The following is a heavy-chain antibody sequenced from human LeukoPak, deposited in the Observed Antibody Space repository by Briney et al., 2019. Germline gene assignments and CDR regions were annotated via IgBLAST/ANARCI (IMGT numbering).Heavy chain of an antibody. V-gene: IGHV1-24*01. J-gene: IGHJ6*02. D-gene: IGHD2/OR15-2a*01. CDR2: FDPEDGET. CDR3: STLRESDV. Sequence: ASVRVSCKVYGYTLTELPMHWVRQAPGKGLEWMGGFDPEDGETIYAQRFHGRVTMTDDTSTETAYMELSSLRSDDTAVYYCSTLRESDVWGQGTTVTVSS. CDR1: GYTLTELP.